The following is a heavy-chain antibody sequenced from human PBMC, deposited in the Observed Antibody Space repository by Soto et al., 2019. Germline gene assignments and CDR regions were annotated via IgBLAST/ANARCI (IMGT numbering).Heavy chain of an antibody. J-gene: IGHJ4*02. D-gene: IGHD3-22*01. V-gene: IGHV3-21*01. Sequence: EVQLVESGGGLVKPGGSLRLSCAASGFTFSSYSMNWVRQPPGKGLEWVSSISSSSSYIYYADSVKGRFTISRDNAKNSLYLQMNSLRAEDTAVYYCARDLHDSSGYYNRRYYFDYWGQGTLVTVSS. CDR3: ARDLHDSSGYYNRRYYFDY. CDR2: ISSSSSYI. CDR1: GFTFSSYS.